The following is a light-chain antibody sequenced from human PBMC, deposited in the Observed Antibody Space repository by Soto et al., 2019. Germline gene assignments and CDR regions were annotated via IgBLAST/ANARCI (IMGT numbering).Light chain of an antibody. CDR2: EVS. V-gene: IGLV2-14*01. Sequence: QSALTQPASVSGSPGQSITISCTGTSSDVGGYKYVSWYQQHPGKAPKLMIYEVSHRASGVSNRFSGSKSGNTASLTISGLQAEDEADYYCSSYTRSSKVVFGGGTKLTVL. J-gene: IGLJ2*01. CDR1: SSDVGGYKY. CDR3: SSYTRSSKVV.